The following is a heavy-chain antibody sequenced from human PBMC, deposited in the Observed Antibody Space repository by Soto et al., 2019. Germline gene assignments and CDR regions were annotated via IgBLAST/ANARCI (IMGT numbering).Heavy chain of an antibody. CDR3: ARGSDSSGYYYYFEY. CDR1: GGTFSSYT. D-gene: IGHD3-22*01. V-gene: IGHV1-69*02. J-gene: IGHJ4*02. Sequence: QVQLVQSGAEVKKPGSSVKVSCKASGGTFSSYTISWVRQAPGQGLEWMGRIIPILGIANYAQKFQGRVTITADKSTSTAYMELSSLRSEDTAVYYCARGSDSSGYYYYFEYWGQGTLVTVSS. CDR2: IIPILGIA.